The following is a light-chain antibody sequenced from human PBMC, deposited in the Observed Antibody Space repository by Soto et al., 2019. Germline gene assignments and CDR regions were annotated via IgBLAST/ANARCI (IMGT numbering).Light chain of an antibody. V-gene: IGLV2-11*01. CDR3: CSYAGSPLV. CDR1: SSDVGGSNY. CDR2: DVS. J-gene: IGLJ1*01. Sequence: QSALTQPRSVSGSPGQSVTISCTGTSSDVGGSNYVSWYQQHPGKAPKLTIYDVSKRPSGVPDRFSGSKSGNTASLTISGLQAEDEADYYCCSYAGSPLVFGTGTKVTVL.